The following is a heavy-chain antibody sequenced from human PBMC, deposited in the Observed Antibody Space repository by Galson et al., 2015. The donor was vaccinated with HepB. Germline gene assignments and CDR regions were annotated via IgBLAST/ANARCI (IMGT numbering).Heavy chain of an antibody. CDR1: GGSFSDYY. CDR3: ARGGNDYYYGMDV. J-gene: IGHJ6*02. V-gene: IGHV4-34*01. CDR2: INHSGIT. Sequence: LSLTCAVYGGSFSDYYWRWIRQPPGKGLEWVGEINHSGITNYNPSLKSRVTISVDMSKNQFSLKLSSVTAADTAVYYCARGGNDYYYGMDVWGQGTTVTVSS.